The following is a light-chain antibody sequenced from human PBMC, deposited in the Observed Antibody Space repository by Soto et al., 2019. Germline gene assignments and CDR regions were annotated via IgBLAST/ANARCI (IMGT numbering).Light chain of an antibody. CDR1: SSDVGSYNV. Sequence: QSALTQPASVSGSPGQSITISCTGTSSDVGSYNVVSWYQQHPGKAPKLIIYEGSKRPSGVSNRFSGSKSGNTASLTISGLEYEVEADYYCCSYAGSSTYVVGTGTKVTVL. CDR3: CSYAGSSTYV. CDR2: EGS. J-gene: IGLJ1*01. V-gene: IGLV2-23*01.